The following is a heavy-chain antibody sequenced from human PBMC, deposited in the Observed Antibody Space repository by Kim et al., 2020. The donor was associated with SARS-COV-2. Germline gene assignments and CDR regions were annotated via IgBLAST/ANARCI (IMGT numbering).Heavy chain of an antibody. CDR2: IFYSGST. J-gene: IGHJ4*02. CDR1: GGSISGYY. D-gene: IGHD3-10*01. CDR3: ARGGYGSVRGLVY. Sequence: SETLSLTCTVSGGSISGYYWAWIRQPPGKGLEWIAYIFYSGSTNYNPSLKSRVSISVDTSKNQFSLKLNSVTAADTAVYYCARGGYGSVRGLVYWGQGTLVTVSS. V-gene: IGHV4-59*13.